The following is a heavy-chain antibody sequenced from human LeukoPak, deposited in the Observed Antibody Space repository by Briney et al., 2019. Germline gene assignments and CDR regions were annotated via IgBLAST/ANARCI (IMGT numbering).Heavy chain of an antibody. CDR1: GGSISSYY. Sequence: SETLSLTCTVSGGSISSYYWSWIRQPPGKGPEWIGYIYYSGSTNYNPSLKSRVTISVDTSKNQFSLKLSSVTAADTAVYYCARDPLLDPWGQGTLVTVSS. CDR3: ARDPLLDP. J-gene: IGHJ5*02. CDR2: IYYSGST. V-gene: IGHV4-59*01.